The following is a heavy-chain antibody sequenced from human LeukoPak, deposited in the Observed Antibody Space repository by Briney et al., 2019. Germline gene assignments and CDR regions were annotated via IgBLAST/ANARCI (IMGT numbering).Heavy chain of an antibody. CDR1: GFTFSSYD. CDR2: IGTAGDT. Sequence: QPGGSLRLSCAASGFTFSSYDMHWVRQATGKGLEWVSAIGTAGDTYYPGSVKGRFTISRENAKNSLYLQMNSLRAEDTAVYYCARGDADGWIQLGGAAFDIWGQGTMVTVSS. D-gene: IGHD5-18*01. V-gene: IGHV3-13*01. J-gene: IGHJ3*02. CDR3: ARGDADGWIQLGGAAFDI.